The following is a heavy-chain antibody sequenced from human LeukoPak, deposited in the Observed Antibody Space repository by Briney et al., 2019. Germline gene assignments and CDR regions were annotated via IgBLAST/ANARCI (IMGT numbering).Heavy chain of an antibody. Sequence: SETLSLTCTVSGGSVSSGSYYWIWIRQPPGKGLEWIGYIYYSGSTNYNPSLKSRVTISVDTSKNQFSLKLSSVTAADTAVYYCARDRTYSRGIDYWGQGTLVTVSS. CDR2: IYYSGST. V-gene: IGHV4-61*01. CDR1: GGSVSSGSYY. J-gene: IGHJ4*02. CDR3: ARDRTYSRGIDY. D-gene: IGHD6-13*01.